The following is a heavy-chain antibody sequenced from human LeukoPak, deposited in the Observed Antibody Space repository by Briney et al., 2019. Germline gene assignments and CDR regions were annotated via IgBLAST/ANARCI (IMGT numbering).Heavy chain of an antibody. Sequence: TGGSLRLSCAASGFTVSSNYMSWVRQAPGKGLEWVSVIYSGGSTYYADSVKGRFTISRDNSKNTLYLQMNSLRAEDTAVYYCARDEQLVGSFDYWGQGTLVTVSS. J-gene: IGHJ4*02. CDR3: ARDEQLVGSFDY. V-gene: IGHV3-53*01. CDR1: GFTVSSNY. CDR2: IYSGGST. D-gene: IGHD6-6*01.